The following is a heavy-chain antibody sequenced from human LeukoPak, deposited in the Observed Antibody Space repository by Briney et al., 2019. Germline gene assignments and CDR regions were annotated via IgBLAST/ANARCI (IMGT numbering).Heavy chain of an antibody. D-gene: IGHD5/OR15-5a*01. CDR1: DGSISSGGYS. Sequence: SETLSLTCAVSDGSISSGGYSWSWIRQPPGKGLEWIGYIYHSGSTYYNPSLKSRVTISVDRSKNQFSLKLSSVTAADTAVYYCARSKLVFDHWGQGTLVTVSS. CDR3: ARSKLVFDH. J-gene: IGHJ4*02. V-gene: IGHV4-30-2*01. CDR2: IYHSGST.